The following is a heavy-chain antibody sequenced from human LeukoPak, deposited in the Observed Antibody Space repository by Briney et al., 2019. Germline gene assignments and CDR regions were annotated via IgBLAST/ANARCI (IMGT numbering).Heavy chain of an antibody. V-gene: IGHV1-3*03. D-gene: IGHD2-15*01. J-gene: IGHJ4*02. CDR2: INAGNGNT. CDR3: ARGVDCSGGSCLLDY. CDR1: GYTFTSYA. Sequence: ASVKVSCKASGYTFTSYAMHWVRQAPGQRLEWMGWINAGNGNTKYSQEFQGRVTITRDTSASTAYMELSSLRSGDMAVYYCARGVDCSGGSCLLDYWGQGTLVTVSS.